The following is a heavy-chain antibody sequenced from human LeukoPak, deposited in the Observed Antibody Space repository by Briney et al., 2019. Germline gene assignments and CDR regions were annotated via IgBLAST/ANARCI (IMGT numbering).Heavy chain of an antibody. CDR2: IKQDGSEK. CDR1: GFTVSSNY. J-gene: IGHJ4*02. V-gene: IGHV3-7*01. Sequence: GGSLRLSCAASGFTVSSNYMSWVRQAPGKGLEWVANIKQDGSEKYYVDSVKGRFTISRDNAKNSLYLQMNSLRAEDTAVYYCARVPPSPGDYWGQGTLVTVSS. CDR3: ARVPPSPGDY.